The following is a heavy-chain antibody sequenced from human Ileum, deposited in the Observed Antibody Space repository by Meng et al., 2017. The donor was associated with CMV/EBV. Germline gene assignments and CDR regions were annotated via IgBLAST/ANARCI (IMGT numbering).Heavy chain of an antibody. Sequence: GGSLRLSCAASGFTFTNYWMSWVRQAPGKGLEWVANIKQDGSEKYYVDSVKGRFTISRDNAKNSLYLQMNSLRAEDTAVYYCARARYYDFWNGWGQGTRVT. CDR3: ARARYYDFWNG. V-gene: IGHV3-7*01. CDR1: GFTFTNYW. CDR2: IKQDGSEK. J-gene: IGHJ4*02. D-gene: IGHD3-3*01.